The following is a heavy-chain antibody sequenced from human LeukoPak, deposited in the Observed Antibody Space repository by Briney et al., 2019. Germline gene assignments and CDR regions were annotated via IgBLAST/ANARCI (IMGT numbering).Heavy chain of an antibody. J-gene: IGHJ4*02. V-gene: IGHV3-23*01. CDR1: GNYW. CDR2: ISGSGGST. Sequence: PGGSLRLSCAASGNYWIHWVCQAPGQGLEWVSAISGSGGSTYYADSVKGRFTISRDNSKNTLYLQMNSLRAEDTAVYYCAKDQIDRPMVVGYWGQGTLVTVSS. D-gene: IGHD2-8*01. CDR3: AKDQIDRPMVVGY.